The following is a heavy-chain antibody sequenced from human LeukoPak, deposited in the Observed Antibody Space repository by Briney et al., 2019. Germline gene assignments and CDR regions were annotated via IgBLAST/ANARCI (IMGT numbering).Heavy chain of an antibody. J-gene: IGHJ4*02. CDR1: GFTFSSYE. CDR3: ARDVIQPWLLFDY. V-gene: IGHV3-48*03. D-gene: IGHD5-18*01. Sequence: GGSLRLSCAASGFTFSSYEMNWVRQAPGKGLEWVSYISSSGGTRYYADSVKGRFTISRDNAKNSLYLQMNSLRAEDTAVYYCARDVIQPWLLFDYWGQGTLVIVSS. CDR2: ISSSGGTR.